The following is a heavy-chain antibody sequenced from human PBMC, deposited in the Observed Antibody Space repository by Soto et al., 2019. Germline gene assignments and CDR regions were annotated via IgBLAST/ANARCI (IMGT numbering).Heavy chain of an antibody. CDR1: GFTFSRYA. CDR3: AKDVVRDSGRLTWFDP. Sequence: GGSLRLSCATSGFTFSRYAMTWVRQAPGKGLEWVSAISGSGDGTYYADSVKGRFTISRDSSKNTLYLQMNSLRAEDMAVYYCAKDVVRDSGRLTWFDPWGQGTLVTVSS. D-gene: IGHD1-26*01. V-gene: IGHV3-23*01. J-gene: IGHJ5*02. CDR2: ISGSGDGT.